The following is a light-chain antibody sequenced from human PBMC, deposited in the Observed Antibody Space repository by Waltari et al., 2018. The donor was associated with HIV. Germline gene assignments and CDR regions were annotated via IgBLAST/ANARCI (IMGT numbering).Light chain of an antibody. CDR1: SSDIGGYTY. V-gene: IGLV2-11*01. CDR2: DVS. Sequence: QSALTQPRSASGSPGQSVTIPCTGTSSDIGGYTYVSWYQQYPGKAPKLMIYDVSKRPSGVPDRFSGSKSGNTASLTISGLQAEDEADYYCCSYAGNYVIFGGGTKLTVL. J-gene: IGLJ2*01. CDR3: CSYAGNYVI.